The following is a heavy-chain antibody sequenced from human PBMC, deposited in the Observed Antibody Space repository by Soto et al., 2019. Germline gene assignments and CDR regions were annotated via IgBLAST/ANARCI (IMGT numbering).Heavy chain of an antibody. CDR1: GYTFTSYD. D-gene: IGHD2-15*01. J-gene: IGHJ3*02. Sequence: GASVKVSCKASGYTFTSYDINWVRQATGQGLEWMGWMNPNSGNTGYAQKFQGRVTMTRNTSISTAYMELSSLRSEDTAVYYCASPTPSGGSCYPAKGCAYDIWGQGTMVTVSS. CDR3: ASPTPSGGSCYPAKGCAYDI. CDR2: MNPNSGNT. V-gene: IGHV1-8*01.